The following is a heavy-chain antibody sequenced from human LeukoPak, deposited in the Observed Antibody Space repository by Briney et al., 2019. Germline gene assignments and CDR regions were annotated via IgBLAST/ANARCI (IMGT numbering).Heavy chain of an antibody. Sequence: ASVKVSCKASGGTFSGHAISWVRQAPGQGLEWMGGTIPIFGATNYTQRFQGRITITTDESTTTAYMELTSLRSEDTAVYFCAGGDPFNYYMDVWGKGTSGTVFS. CDR2: TIPIFGAT. J-gene: IGHJ6*03. CDR1: GGTFSGHA. D-gene: IGHD4-17*01. V-gene: IGHV1-69*05. CDR3: AGGDPFNYYMDV.